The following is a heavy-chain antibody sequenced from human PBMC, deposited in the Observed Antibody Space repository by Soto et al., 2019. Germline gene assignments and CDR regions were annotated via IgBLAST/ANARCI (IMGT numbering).Heavy chain of an antibody. Sequence: QLHLVQSGAEVKKPGSSVKVSCKASGGTFSNAAISWVRQAPGQGLQWLGGVIPVYNTALYKQNFQGRVTITADESTNTDYMELTGLTPDDTGMYYCARDFVRGNSFGSEAFDIWGQGTMIIVSS. CDR3: ARDFVRGNSFGSEAFDI. D-gene: IGHD3-3*01. V-gene: IGHV1-69*01. CDR2: VIPVYNTA. CDR1: GGTFSNAA. J-gene: IGHJ3*02.